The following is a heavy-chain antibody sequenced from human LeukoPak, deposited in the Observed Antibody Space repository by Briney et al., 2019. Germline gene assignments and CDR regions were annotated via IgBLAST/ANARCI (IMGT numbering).Heavy chain of an antibody. D-gene: IGHD1-7*01. J-gene: IGHJ4*02. CDR1: GGTFSSYA. CDR3: ARGPEELELPYFDY. Sequence: GASVKVSCKASGGTFSSYAISWVRQAPGQGLEWMGGIIPIFGTANYAQKFQGRVTITTDESTSTAYMELSSLRSEDTAVYYCARGPEELELPYFDYWGQGTLVTVSS. V-gene: IGHV1-69*05. CDR2: IIPIFGTA.